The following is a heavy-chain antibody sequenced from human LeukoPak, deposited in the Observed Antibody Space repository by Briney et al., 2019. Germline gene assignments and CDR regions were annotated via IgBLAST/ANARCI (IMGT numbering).Heavy chain of an antibody. D-gene: IGHD3-10*01. J-gene: IGHJ4*02. CDR2: ISSNGGST. CDR3: ARGLYYYGSGNYYTSNFDY. CDR1: GFTFSSYA. Sequence: AGGSLRLSCAASGFTFSSYAMHWVRQAPGKGLEYGSAISSNGGSTYYANSVKGRFTISRDNSKNTLYLQMGSLRAEDMAVYYCARGLYYYGSGNYYTSNFDYWGQRPLVTVSS. V-gene: IGHV3-64*01.